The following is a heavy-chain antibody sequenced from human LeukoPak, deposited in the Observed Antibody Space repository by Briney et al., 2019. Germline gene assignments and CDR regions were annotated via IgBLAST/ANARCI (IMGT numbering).Heavy chain of an antibody. CDR1: GYTFVGYY. CDR3: AREYSASEH. CDR2: IDPYTGTT. D-gene: IGHD5-12*01. Sequence: ASVKVSCKASGYTFVGYYLHWVRQAPGQGLEWMAWIDPYTGTTHYAQKFQGRITVTRDTSVSTTYMELSWLTSDDTARYYCAREYSASEHWGQGTLVTVSS. J-gene: IGHJ4*02. V-gene: IGHV1-2*02.